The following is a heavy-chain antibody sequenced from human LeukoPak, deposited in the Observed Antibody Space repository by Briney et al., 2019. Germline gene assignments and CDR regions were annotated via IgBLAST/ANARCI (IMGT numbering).Heavy chain of an antibody. V-gene: IGHV1-18*01. D-gene: IGHD3-22*01. Sequence: GASVKVSCKASGYTFTSYGISWVRQAPGQGLEWMGWISAYNGNTNYAQKLQGRVTMTTDTSTSTAYMELRSLRSDDTAVYYCARVRDDDSSGRNYYGMDVWGQGTTVTVSS. CDR2: ISAYNGNT. CDR3: ARVRDDDSSGRNYYGMDV. J-gene: IGHJ6*02. CDR1: GYTFTSYG.